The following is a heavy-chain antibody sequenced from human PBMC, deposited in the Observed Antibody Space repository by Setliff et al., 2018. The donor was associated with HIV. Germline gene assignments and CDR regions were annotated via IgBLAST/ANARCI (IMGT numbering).Heavy chain of an antibody. CDR2: IYYSGNT. J-gene: IGHJ3*02. D-gene: IGHD3-3*01. V-gene: IGHV4-39*01. CDR3: ARQSGYTRGWDIFGLVAGSFDI. CDR1: DGSISSSSYY. Sequence: PSETLSLTCNVSDGSISSSSYYWAWIRQPPGKGLEWIGTIYYSGNTYYRPSLKGRVTVSIDTSKNQFSLRLNSVTAADTAVYYCARQSGYTRGWDIFGLVAGSFDIWGQGTMVTVSS.